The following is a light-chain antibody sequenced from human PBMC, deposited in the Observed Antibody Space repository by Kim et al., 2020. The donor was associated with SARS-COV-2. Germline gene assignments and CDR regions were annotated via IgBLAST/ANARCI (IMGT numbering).Light chain of an antibody. V-gene: IGKV3-15*01. J-gene: IGKJ4*01. CDR3: QQYNNWPLT. Sequence: VAPGERANHTCRASQSLSSNLAWYQQKPGQAPRLLIYGASTRATGIPARFSGSGSGTEFTLTISSLQSEDFAVYYCQQYNNWPLTFGGGTKVDIK. CDR1: QSLSSN. CDR2: GAS.